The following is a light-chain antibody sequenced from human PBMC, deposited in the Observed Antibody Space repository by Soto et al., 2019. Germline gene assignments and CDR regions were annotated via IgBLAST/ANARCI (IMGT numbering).Light chain of an antibody. V-gene: IGLV1-51*01. Sequence: SVLTQPPSLSAAPGQKVTISCSGSSSNIGGNSVSWYQQLPGTAPKLLIYDDNKRPSGIPDRFSGSKSGTSATLGITGFQTGDEADYYCGSWDSSLSAYVFGTGTKVTVL. CDR1: SSNIGGNS. CDR2: DDN. J-gene: IGLJ1*01. CDR3: GSWDSSLSAYV.